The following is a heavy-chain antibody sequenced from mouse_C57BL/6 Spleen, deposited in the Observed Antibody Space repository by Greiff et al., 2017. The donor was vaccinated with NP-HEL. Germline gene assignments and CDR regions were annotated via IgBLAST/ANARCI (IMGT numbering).Heavy chain of an antibody. CDR1: GYTFTSYW. CDR3: AIEDYDDDDGVYAMDY. D-gene: IGHD2-4*01. V-gene: IGHV1-74*01. Sequence: QVQLQQPGAELVKPGASVKVSCKASGYTFTSYWMHWVKQRPGQGLEWIGRIHPSDSDTNYNQQFKGKATLTVDKSSSTAYMQLSSRTSEDSAIYYWAIEDYDDDDGVYAMDYWGQGTSVTVSS. J-gene: IGHJ4*01. CDR2: IHPSDSDT.